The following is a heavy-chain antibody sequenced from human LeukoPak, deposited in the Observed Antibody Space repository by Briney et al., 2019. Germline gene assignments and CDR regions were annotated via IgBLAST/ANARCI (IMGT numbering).Heavy chain of an antibody. V-gene: IGHV3-13*01. CDR1: GFTLTNYA. J-gene: IGHJ4*02. Sequence: GGSLRLSCAASGFTLTNYAMHWVRQPAGEGLEWVSALGTAGDTFYPGSVKGRFSISRDNAKKSLFLQMDSLRVEDTAIYYCARQSTPHGNFDYWGQGTLVTVSS. CDR2: LGTAGDT. CDR3: ARQSTPHGNFDY. D-gene: IGHD1-1*01.